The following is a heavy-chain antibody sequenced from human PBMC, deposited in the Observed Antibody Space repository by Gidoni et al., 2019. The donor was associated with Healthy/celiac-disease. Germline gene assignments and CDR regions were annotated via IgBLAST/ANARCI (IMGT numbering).Heavy chain of an antibody. J-gene: IGHJ3*02. CDR1: GFTFSSYA. V-gene: IGHV3-23*01. Sequence: EVQLLESGGGLVQPGGSLRLSCAASGFTFSSYAMSWVRPAPGKGLEWVSTISGSGGSTYYAAAVKRRFTISRDNSNNTLYLLMNSLRAEDTAVYYCAKGYNWNENAFDIWGQGTMVTVSS. CDR3: AKGYNWNENAFDI. CDR2: ISGSGGST. D-gene: IGHD1-1*01.